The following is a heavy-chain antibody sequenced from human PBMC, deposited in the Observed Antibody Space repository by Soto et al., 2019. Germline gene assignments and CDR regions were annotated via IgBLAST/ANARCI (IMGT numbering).Heavy chain of an antibody. Sequence: GGSLRLSCAASGFTFSSYAMNWVRQAPGKGLEWVAIISWDGGSTYYADSVKGRFTISRDNSKNTLYLQMNSLRAEDTAVYYCARDRHMQLERPDYALDYWGQGTLVTVSS. CDR3: ARDRHMQLERPDYALDY. CDR1: GFTFSSYA. CDR2: ISWDGGST. J-gene: IGHJ4*02. V-gene: IGHV3-NL1*01. D-gene: IGHD1-1*01.